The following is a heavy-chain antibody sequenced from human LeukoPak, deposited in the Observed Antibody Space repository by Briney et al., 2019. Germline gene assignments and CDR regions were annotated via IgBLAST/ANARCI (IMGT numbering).Heavy chain of an antibody. Sequence: GASVKVSCKASGYTFISYGFTWVRQAPGQGLEWMGWISAYSGDTNYAQKLQGRVTMTTDTSTSTAYMELRSLGSDDTAVYYCARGYYESSGYYYHYYGMDVWGQGTTVTVSS. CDR3: ARGYYESSGYYYHYYGMDV. CDR2: ISAYSGDT. V-gene: IGHV1-18*01. D-gene: IGHD3-22*01. CDR1: GYTFISYG. J-gene: IGHJ6*02.